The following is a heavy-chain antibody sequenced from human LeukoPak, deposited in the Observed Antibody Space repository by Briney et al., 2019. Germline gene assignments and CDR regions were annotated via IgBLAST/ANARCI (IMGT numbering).Heavy chain of an antibody. J-gene: IGHJ4*02. CDR2: ISGSGGST. V-gene: IGHV3-23*01. CDR3: ARGYSSSWTLFDY. CDR1: GFTFSSYA. D-gene: IGHD6-13*01. Sequence: PGGSLRLSCAASGFTFSSYAMSWVRQAPGKGLEWVSAISGSGGSTYYADSVKGRFTISRDNAKNSLYLQMNSLRAEDTALYYCARGYSSSWTLFDYWGQGTLVTVSS.